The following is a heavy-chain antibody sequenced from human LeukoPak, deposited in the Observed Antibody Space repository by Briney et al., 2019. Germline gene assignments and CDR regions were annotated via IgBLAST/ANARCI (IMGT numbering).Heavy chain of an antibody. CDR1: GFTFNNYG. V-gene: IGHV3-30*18. CDR2: ISYDGRSK. Sequence: GGSLRLSCAASGFTFNNYGMHWVRQAPGKGLEWVAVISYDGRSKHYPDSVKGRFTISRDISTDTLWLQMDSLRTEDTAVYYCAKGPLRGTAAAIDYWGQGTLVTVSS. D-gene: IGHD2-2*01. CDR3: AKGPLRGTAAAIDY. J-gene: IGHJ4*02.